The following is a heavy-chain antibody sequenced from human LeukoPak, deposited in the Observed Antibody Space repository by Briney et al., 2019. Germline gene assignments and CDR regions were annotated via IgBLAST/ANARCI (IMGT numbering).Heavy chain of an antibody. CDR1: GGSISSYY. V-gene: IGHV4-59*08. D-gene: IGHD5-24*01. CDR2: IYSSGST. CDR3: ARRMSHLYNFEY. J-gene: IGHJ4*02. Sequence: PSETLSLTCTVSGGSISSYYWNWIRQPPGKGLEWIGDIYSSGSTNYNPSTKSRVSISVDTYKNQFSLKLNSVTAADTAVYYCARRMSHLYNFEYWGQGTLVTASS.